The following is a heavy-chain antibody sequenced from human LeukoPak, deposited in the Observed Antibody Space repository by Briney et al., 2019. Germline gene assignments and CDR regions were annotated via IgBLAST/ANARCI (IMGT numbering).Heavy chain of an antibody. D-gene: IGHD2-21*02. V-gene: IGHV3-23*01. CDR2: ISGSGSSST. J-gene: IGHJ4*02. CDR1: GFTFGNYA. Sequence: GGSLRLSCAASGFTFGNYAMSWVRQAPGKGLEWVSSISGSGSSSTYYADSVEGRFTISRDNSKNTLFLQMNSLRAEDTAVYYCAKDFVVVPGNVNYFDYWGQGTLVTVSS. CDR3: AKDFVVVPGNVNYFDY.